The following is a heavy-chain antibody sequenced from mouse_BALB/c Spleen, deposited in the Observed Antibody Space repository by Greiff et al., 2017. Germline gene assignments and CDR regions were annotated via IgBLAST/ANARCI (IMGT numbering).Heavy chain of an antibody. CDR2: IDPSNSET. CDR1: GYTFTSSW. Sequence: VQLKESGPELVRPGASVKMSCKASGYTFTSSWLHWVKRRPGQGLEWIGMIDPSNSETRLNQKFKDKATLNVDKSSNTAYMQLSSLTSEDSAVYYCARRGLYDGYFYWYFDVWGAGTTVTVSS. D-gene: IGHD2-3*01. J-gene: IGHJ1*01. V-gene: IGHV1S127*01. CDR3: ARRGLYDGYFYWYFDV.